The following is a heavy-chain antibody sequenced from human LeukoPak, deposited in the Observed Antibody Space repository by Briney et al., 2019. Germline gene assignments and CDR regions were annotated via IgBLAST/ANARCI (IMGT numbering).Heavy chain of an antibody. V-gene: IGHV1-69*13. CDR1: GGTFSSYA. D-gene: IGHD2-2*01. CDR3: ARGCSSTSCYLADFDY. CDR2: IIPIFGTA. J-gene: IGHJ4*02. Sequence: ASVKVSCKASGGTFSSYAISWVRQAPGQGLEWMGGIIPIFGTANYAQKFQGRVTITADESTSTAYMELSSLRSEDTAVYYCARGCSSTSCYLADFDYWGQGTLVTVSS.